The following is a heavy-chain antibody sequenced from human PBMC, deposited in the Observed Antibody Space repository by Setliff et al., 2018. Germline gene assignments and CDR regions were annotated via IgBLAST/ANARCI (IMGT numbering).Heavy chain of an antibody. V-gene: IGHV4-34*01. J-gene: IGHJ4*02. CDR3: ARGELPPGDDGFDI. CDR1: GGTFSDYY. Sequence: PSETLSLTCAASGGTFSDYYWTWIRQPPGKGLEWIGEINHSGSTNYNPSLKSRVSISVDTSKNQFSLKLSSVTAADTAVYYCARGELPPGDDGFDIWGQGTLVTVSS. D-gene: IGHD1-7*01. CDR2: INHSGST.